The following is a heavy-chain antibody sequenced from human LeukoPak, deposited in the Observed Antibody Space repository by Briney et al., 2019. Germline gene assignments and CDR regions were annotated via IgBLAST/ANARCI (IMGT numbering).Heavy chain of an antibody. Sequence: ASVRASCKASGYTLTIYGISWVRQAPGQGLEWMGWISGVNGATNYAQKFQGRVTMTLDTSTNTTYMDLRTVTPDDTAIYYCARALPGAATAHNWFDPWGQGTLVTVSS. CDR1: GYTLTIYG. V-gene: IGHV1-18*01. D-gene: IGHD1-1*01. J-gene: IGHJ5*02. CDR3: ARALPGAATAHNWFDP. CDR2: ISGVNGAT.